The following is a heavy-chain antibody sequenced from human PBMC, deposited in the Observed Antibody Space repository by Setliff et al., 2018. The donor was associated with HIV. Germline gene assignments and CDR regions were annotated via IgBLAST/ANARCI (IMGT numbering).Heavy chain of an antibody. CDR1: GFTFSSYA. D-gene: IGHD2-15*01. Sequence: GGSLRLSCAASGFTFSSYAMHWVRQAPGKGLEWVAVISYDGSNKYYADSVKGRFTISRDNSKNTLYLQMNSLRAEDTAVYYCAKDRSVRDYNYHYLDVWGKGTTVTVSS. CDR2: ISYDGSNK. J-gene: IGHJ6*03. V-gene: IGHV3-30*01. CDR3: AKDRSVRDYNYHYLDV.